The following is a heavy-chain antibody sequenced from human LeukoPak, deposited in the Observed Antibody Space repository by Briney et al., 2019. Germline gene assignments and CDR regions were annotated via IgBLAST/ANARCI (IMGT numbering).Heavy chain of an antibody. V-gene: IGHV3-15*01. CDR1: GFTSSNAW. CDR3: AKSPKTGFLFDY. D-gene: IGHD1-1*01. J-gene: IGHJ4*02. Sequence: GGSLRLSCAASGFTSSNAWMTWVRQAPGKGLEWVGRIKSKTDGGTTDYAAPVKGRFTISRDDSKNTLYLQMSSLRAEDTAVYYCAKSPKTGFLFDYWGKGTLVTVSS. CDR2: IKSKTDGGTT.